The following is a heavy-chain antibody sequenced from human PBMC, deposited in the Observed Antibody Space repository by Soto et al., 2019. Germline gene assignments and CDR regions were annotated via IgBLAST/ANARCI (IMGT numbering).Heavy chain of an antibody. J-gene: IGHJ6*02. Sequence: GGSLRLSCAAPRLAYSIYAIHSYRQAPGKGLGGVAVISCDGSNKYYADSVKGRFTISRDNSKNTLYLQMNSLRAEDTAVYYCARDFPTYYDFWRWVPSYGMDVWGQGTTVTVSS. D-gene: IGHD3-3*01. CDR2: ISCDGSNK. CDR1: RLAYSIYA. V-gene: IGHV3-30-3*01. CDR3: ARDFPTYYDFWRWVPSYGMDV.